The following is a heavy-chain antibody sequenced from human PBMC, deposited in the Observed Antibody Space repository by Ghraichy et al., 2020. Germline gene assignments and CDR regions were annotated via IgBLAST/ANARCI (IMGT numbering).Heavy chain of an antibody. Sequence: LSLTCAASGFTFSSYSMNWVRQAPGKGLEWVSSISSSSSYIYYADSVKGRFTISRDNAKNSLYLQMNSLRAEDTAVYYCARVEGYYDSSGYPYYYYYGMDVWGQGTTVTVSS. V-gene: IGHV3-21*01. CDR3: ARVEGYYDSSGYPYYYYYGMDV. J-gene: IGHJ6*02. CDR2: ISSSSSYI. CDR1: GFTFSSYS. D-gene: IGHD3-22*01.